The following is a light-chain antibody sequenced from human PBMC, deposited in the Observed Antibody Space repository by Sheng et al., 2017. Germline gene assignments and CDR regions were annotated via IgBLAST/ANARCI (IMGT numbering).Light chain of an antibody. V-gene: IGKV1-5*03. Sequence: DIKMTQSPSTLSASVGDRVTITCRASQSISSWLAWYQQKPGRAPSLLIYKASTLKSGVPSRFSGSGSQTEFTLTISNLQPEDFATYYCQQYDSVPGTFGQGTKLEIK. CDR3: QQYDSVPGT. CDR1: QSISSW. J-gene: IGKJ2*01. CDR2: KAS.